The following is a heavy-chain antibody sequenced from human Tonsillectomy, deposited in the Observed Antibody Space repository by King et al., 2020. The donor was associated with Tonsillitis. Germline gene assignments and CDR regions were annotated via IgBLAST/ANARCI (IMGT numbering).Heavy chain of an antibody. CDR2: IFYSGST. Sequence: QLQESGPGLVKPSETLSLSCTVSGGSISSYCWSWIRQPPGKGLEWIGYIFYSGSTKYNPSLKSRATISVDTSKNQFSLKLVSVSAADTAVYYCARVLVKRSSLGMDIWGQGTTVTVSS. CDR1: GGSISSYC. D-gene: IGHD6-6*01. J-gene: IGHJ6*02. V-gene: IGHV4-59*01. CDR3: ARVLVKRSSLGMDI.